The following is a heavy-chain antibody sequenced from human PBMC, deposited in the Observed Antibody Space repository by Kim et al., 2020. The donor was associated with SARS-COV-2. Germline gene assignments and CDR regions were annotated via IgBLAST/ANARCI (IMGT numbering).Heavy chain of an antibody. Sequence: GGSLRLSCAASGFTFSSYSMNWVRQAPGKGLEWVSSISSSSSYIYYADSVKGRFTISRDNAKNSLYLQMNSLRAEDTAVYYCARERGPHEAYCGGDCYTPSAFDIWGQGTMVTVSS. D-gene: IGHD2-21*02. V-gene: IGHV3-21*01. CDR2: ISSSSSYI. J-gene: IGHJ3*02. CDR3: ARERGPHEAYCGGDCYTPSAFDI. CDR1: GFTFSSYS.